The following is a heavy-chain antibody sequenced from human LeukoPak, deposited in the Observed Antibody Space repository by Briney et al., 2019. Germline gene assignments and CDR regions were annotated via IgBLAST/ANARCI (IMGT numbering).Heavy chain of an antibody. V-gene: IGHV4-61*08. CDR1: GGSISSGGYY. J-gene: IGHJ4*02. CDR2: IYYSGST. D-gene: IGHD1-26*01. Sequence: PSETLSLTCTVSGGSISSGGYYWSWIRQPPGKGLEWIGYIYYSGSTNYNPSLKSRVTISVDTSKNQFSLKLSSVTAADTAVYYCARLFVGATKVGSFDYWGQGTLVTVSS. CDR3: ARLFVGATKVGSFDY.